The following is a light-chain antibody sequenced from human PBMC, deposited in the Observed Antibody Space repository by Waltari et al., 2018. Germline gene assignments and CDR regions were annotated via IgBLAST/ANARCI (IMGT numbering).Light chain of an antibody. Sequence: SYELSQPPSMSVSPGQTASITCSGEQLGDKYASWYHQKPGQSPVLVILQDNKRPSGIPERFSGSNSGNTATLTISGTQAMDEADYYCQAWDSSTLVFGGGTKLTVL. V-gene: IGLV3-1*01. CDR2: QDN. J-gene: IGLJ2*01. CDR1: QLGDKY. CDR3: QAWDSSTLV.